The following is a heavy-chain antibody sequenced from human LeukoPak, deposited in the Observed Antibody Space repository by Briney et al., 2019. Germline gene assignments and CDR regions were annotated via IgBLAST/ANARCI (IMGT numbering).Heavy chain of an antibody. Sequence: GRSLRLSCAASGFTFDDYAMHWVRQAPGKGLEWVSGISWNSGSLGYADSVKGRFTISRDNAKNSLYLQMNSLRAEDTALYYCAKDTGLVPAAYYFDYWGQGTLVTVSS. V-gene: IGHV3-9*01. CDR1: GFTFDDYA. CDR3: AKDTGLVPAAYYFDY. D-gene: IGHD2-2*01. J-gene: IGHJ4*02. CDR2: ISWNSGSL.